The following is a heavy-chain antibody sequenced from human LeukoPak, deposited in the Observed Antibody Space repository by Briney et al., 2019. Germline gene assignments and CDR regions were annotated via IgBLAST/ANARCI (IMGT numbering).Heavy chain of an antibody. D-gene: IGHD3-3*01. V-gene: IGHV4-59*01. CDR2: IYYSGST. Sequence: SETLSLTCTLSGGSISSYYWSWFRQPPGKGLEWIGYIYYSGSTNYNPSLKSRVTISVDTSKNQFSLKLSSVTAADTAVYYCARYNYDFWSGYSKWFDPWGQGTLVTVSS. CDR3: ARYNYDFWSGYSKWFDP. CDR1: GGSISSYY. J-gene: IGHJ5*02.